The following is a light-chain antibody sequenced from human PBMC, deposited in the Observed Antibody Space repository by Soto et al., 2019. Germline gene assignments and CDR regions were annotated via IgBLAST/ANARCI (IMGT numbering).Light chain of an antibody. Sequence: DIQMTQSPTSLSASVGDRVTITCRASQGISKYLAWYQQKPGKAPKLLIYDAATLTSGVPSRFSGSGSGTDFTLTISSLQPEDVASYYCQQYNSAPWTFGQGTKVEIK. CDR3: QQYNSAPWT. J-gene: IGKJ1*01. V-gene: IGKV1-27*01. CDR1: QGISKY. CDR2: DAA.